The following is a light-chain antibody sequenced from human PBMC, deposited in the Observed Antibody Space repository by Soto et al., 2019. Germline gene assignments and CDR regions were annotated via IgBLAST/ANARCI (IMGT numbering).Light chain of an antibody. V-gene: IGKV1-17*01. Sequence: DIQMTQSPSSLSASVGARVTITCRASQGIGNDLDWYQQRPGKAPERLIYDTFTLASGVPSRFSGSGSGTEFTLTIASLQPEDSATYYCLQDHAYPWTFGQGTKVELK. CDR3: LQDHAYPWT. J-gene: IGKJ1*01. CDR2: DTF. CDR1: QGIGND.